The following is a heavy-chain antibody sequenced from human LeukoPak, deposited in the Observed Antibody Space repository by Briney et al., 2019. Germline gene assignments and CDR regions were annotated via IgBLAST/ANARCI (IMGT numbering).Heavy chain of an antibody. Sequence: VASVKVSCKAFGYTFTSNYMHWVRQAPGQGPEWMGVISPSGGSTTYAQKFQGRVTMTRDRSTSTVYMELSSLRSEDTAVYYCAREEYSYGPHTGFDYWGQGTLVTVSS. V-gene: IGHV1-46*01. CDR3: AREEYSYGPHTGFDY. D-gene: IGHD5-18*01. CDR1: GYTFTSNY. CDR2: ISPSGGST. J-gene: IGHJ4*02.